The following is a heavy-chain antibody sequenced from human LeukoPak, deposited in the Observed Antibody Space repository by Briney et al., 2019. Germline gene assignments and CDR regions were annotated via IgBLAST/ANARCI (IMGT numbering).Heavy chain of an antibody. CDR2: IYSGGST. D-gene: IGHD3-10*01. Sequence: GGPLRLSCAASGFTVSSNYMSWVRQAPGKGLEWVSVIYSGGSTYYADSVKGRFTISRDNSKNTLYLQMNSLRAEDTAVYYCARVGYGSGSSPVDYWGQGTLVTVSS. V-gene: IGHV3-53*01. CDR3: ARVGYGSGSSPVDY. J-gene: IGHJ4*02. CDR1: GFTVSSNY.